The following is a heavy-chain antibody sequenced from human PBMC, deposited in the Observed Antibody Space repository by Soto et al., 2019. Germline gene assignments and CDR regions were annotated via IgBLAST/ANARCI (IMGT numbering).Heavy chain of an antibody. J-gene: IGHJ3*02. CDR1: GFTLSSYA. CDR3: AKIPHSSSWYLDAFDI. Sequence: PGGSLRLSCAASGFTLSSYAMSWVRQAPGKGLEWVSAISGSGGSTYYADSVKGRFTISRDNSKNTLYLQMNSLRAEDTAVYYCAKIPHSSSWYLDAFDIWGQGTMVTVSS. V-gene: IGHV3-23*01. CDR2: ISGSGGST. D-gene: IGHD6-13*01.